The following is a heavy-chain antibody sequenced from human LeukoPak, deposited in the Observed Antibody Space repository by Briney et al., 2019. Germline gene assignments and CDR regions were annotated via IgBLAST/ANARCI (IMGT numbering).Heavy chain of an antibody. J-gene: IGHJ6*03. D-gene: IGHD4/OR15-4a*01. Sequence: GGSLRLSCAASGFTFSNYAMSWVRQAPGKGLEWVSAVSGIGDKPYYADSVKGRFTISRDNSKNTPYLQMSSLRAEDTALYYCAKDHYGGNPRTNYYYYMDVWGKGTTVTVSS. CDR2: VSGIGDKP. CDR1: GFTFSNYA. V-gene: IGHV3-23*01. CDR3: AKDHYGGNPRTNYYYYMDV.